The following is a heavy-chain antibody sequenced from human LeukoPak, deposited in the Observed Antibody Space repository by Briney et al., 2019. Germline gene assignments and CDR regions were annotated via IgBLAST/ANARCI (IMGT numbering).Heavy chain of an antibody. CDR1: GYTFTSYD. CDR3: ARGVGHYGSGDFDY. V-gene: IGHV1-8*01. Sequence: WASVKVSCKASGYTFTSYDINWVRQATGQGLEWMGWMNPNSGDTGYAQKFQGRVTMTRNTSISTAYMELSSLRSGDTAVYYCARGVGHYGSGDFDYWGQGTLVTVSS. D-gene: IGHD3-10*01. CDR2: MNPNSGDT. J-gene: IGHJ4*02.